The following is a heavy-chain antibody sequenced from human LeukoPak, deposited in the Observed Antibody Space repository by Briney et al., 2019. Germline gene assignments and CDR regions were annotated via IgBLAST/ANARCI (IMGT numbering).Heavy chain of an antibody. J-gene: IGHJ6*03. V-gene: IGHV1-8*03. CDR2: MNPNSGNT. CDR3: ARWGDNFGSGSYTLYYYYMDV. D-gene: IGHD3-10*01. Sequence: ASVKVSCKASGYTFTSYDINWVRQATGQGLEWMGWMNPNSGNTGYAQKFQGRVTITRNTSISTAYMELSSLRSEDTAVYYCARWGDNFGSGSYTLYYYYMDVWGKGTTVTVSS. CDR1: GYTFTSYD.